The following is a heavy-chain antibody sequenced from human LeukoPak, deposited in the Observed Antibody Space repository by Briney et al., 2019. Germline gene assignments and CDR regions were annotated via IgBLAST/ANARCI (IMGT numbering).Heavy chain of an antibody. J-gene: IGHJ4*02. Sequence: SETLSLTCSVSGGSTSSYYWSWIRQPPGKGLEWIGYIYCSGRTSYNPSLKSRVTISVDTSKNQFSLELSSVTAADAAVYYCASRSIYGYDSWGQGTLVTVSS. CDR1: GGSTSSYY. V-gene: IGHV4-59*12. CDR2: IYCSGRT. D-gene: IGHD5-18*01. CDR3: ASRSIYGYDS.